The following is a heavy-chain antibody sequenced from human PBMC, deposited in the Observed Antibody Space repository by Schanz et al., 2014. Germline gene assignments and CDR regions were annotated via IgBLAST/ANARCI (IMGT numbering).Heavy chain of an antibody. V-gene: IGHV3-23*01. CDR2: ISGSGGST. D-gene: IGHD3-10*01. CDR3: ARIGGSVFDY. CDR1: GFTFSSYA. Sequence: EVQLLESGGGLVQPGGSLRLSCLASGFTFSSYAMSWVRQAPGKGLEWVSAISGSGGSTYYADSVKGRFTISRDNSRDTVYLQMNSLRADDTAMYYCARIGGSVFDYWAQGTLVTVSS. J-gene: IGHJ4*02.